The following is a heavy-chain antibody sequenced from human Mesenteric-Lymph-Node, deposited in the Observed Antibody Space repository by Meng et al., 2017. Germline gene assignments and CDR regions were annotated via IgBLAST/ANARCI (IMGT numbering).Heavy chain of an antibody. CDR3: ASWVGATKFDY. D-gene: IGHD1-26*01. CDR1: GDSITNHNW. J-gene: IGHJ4*02. Sequence: PFRGPGPALLEPSETLSLTGAVSGDSITNHNWWAWVRQPPGKGLEWIGEIPHRGSSAYNPSLKSRVSMSIDKSKNQFSLNLSSVTAADTAIYYCASWVGATKFDYWGQGTLVTVSS. V-gene: IGHV4-4*02. CDR2: IPHRGSS.